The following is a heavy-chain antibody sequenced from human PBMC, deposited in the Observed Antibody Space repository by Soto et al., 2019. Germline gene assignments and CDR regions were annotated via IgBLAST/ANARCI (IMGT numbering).Heavy chain of an antibody. Sequence: GGSLRLSCAASGFTFDDYNMHWVRKAPGKGLEWVSLISRDGTNTNYAESVKGRFTISRDNSKNSLYLQMNSLRTEDTALYYCVKETYYYDVSSYYPLGSWGQGTLVTVSS. V-gene: IGHV3-43*01. D-gene: IGHD3-22*01. J-gene: IGHJ5*02. CDR2: ISRDGTNT. CDR1: GFTFDDYN. CDR3: VKETYYYDVSSYYPLGS.